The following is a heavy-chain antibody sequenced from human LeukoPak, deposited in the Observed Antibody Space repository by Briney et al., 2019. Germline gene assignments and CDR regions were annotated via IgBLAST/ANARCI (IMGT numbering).Heavy chain of an antibody. Sequence: GGSLRLSCAASGFTFSSYSMNWFRQAPGKGLEWVSSISSSSSYIYYADSVKGRFTISRDNAKNSLYLQMNSLRAEDTAVYYCATNLEDYYGSGSYGGNWGQGTLVTVSS. J-gene: IGHJ4*02. V-gene: IGHV3-21*06. CDR3: ATNLEDYYGSGSYGGN. CDR2: ISSSSSYI. D-gene: IGHD3-10*01. CDR1: GFTFSSYS.